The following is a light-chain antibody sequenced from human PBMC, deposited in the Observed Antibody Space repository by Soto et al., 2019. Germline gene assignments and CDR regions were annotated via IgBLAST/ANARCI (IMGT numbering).Light chain of an antibody. Sequence: DSQMTQSPSTLSASVGYRLTITCRASQSISSWLAWYQQKPGKAPKILIYDASNLGSGVPSRFSGSGSGTDFTLTISCLKSEDFATYYCQQYYSYPTFGGGTKVDIK. CDR3: QQYYSYPT. V-gene: IGKV1-5*01. CDR1: QSISSW. CDR2: DAS. J-gene: IGKJ4*01.